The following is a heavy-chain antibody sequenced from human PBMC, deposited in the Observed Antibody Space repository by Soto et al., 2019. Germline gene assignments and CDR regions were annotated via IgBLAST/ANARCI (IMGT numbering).Heavy chain of an antibody. CDR3: VRAPEQRPFDY. J-gene: IGHJ4*02. D-gene: IGHD6-25*01. V-gene: IGHV3-74*03. Sequence: EVQLVESGGGLVKPGGSLRLSCAASGFTLSDNWIHWVRRAPGKGLVWVSRINSDGSSVTYADSVKGRFTLSRDNAKNTWFLQMDSLRVEDTAMYYCVRAPEQRPFDYWGQGTLVTVSS. CDR1: GFTLSDNW. CDR2: INSDGSSV.